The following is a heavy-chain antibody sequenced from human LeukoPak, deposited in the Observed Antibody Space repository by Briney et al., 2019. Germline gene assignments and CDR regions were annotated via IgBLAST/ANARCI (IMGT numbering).Heavy chain of an antibody. CDR1: GGSISSYY. Sequence: PSETLSLTCTVSGGSISSYYWSWIRQPPGKGLEWIGYIYYSGSTNYNPSLKSRVTISVDSSKNQFSLKLSSVTAADTAIYYCARFEGFDILTGYSYYFDYWGRGALVTVSS. CDR3: ARFEGFDILTGYSYYFDY. D-gene: IGHD3-9*01. V-gene: IGHV4-59*01. J-gene: IGHJ4*02. CDR2: IYYSGST.